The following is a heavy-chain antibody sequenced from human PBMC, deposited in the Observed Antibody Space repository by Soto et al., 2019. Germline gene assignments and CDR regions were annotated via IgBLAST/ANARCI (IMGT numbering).Heavy chain of an antibody. CDR1: GFTFSSYA. CDR3: AKECRHGDYPDY. D-gene: IGHD4-17*01. CDR2: ISGSGGST. Sequence: EVQLLESGGGLVQPGGSLRLSCAASGFTFSSYAMSWVRQAPGKGLEWVSAISGSGGSTYYADSVKGRFTISRDNSKSALYLQMNSLSAEDTAVYYCAKECRHGDYPDYWGQGTLVTVSS. V-gene: IGHV3-23*01. J-gene: IGHJ4*02.